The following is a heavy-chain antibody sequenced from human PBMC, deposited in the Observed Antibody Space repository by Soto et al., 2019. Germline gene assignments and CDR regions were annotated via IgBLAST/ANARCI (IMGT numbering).Heavy chain of an antibody. CDR2: IYYSGST. D-gene: IGHD1-26*01. CDR1: GGSITSSSYY. V-gene: IGHV4-39*01. Sequence: QLHLRESGPGLVKPSETLSLTCTVSGGSITSSSYYWGWIRQPPGKGLEWIGSIYYSGSTYYNPSRKXRXTXXVDTSKNQFSLKLSSVTAADTAVYYCATQEVGGTYVYTFDPWGQGTLVTVSS. CDR3: ATQEVGGTYVYTFDP. J-gene: IGHJ5*02.